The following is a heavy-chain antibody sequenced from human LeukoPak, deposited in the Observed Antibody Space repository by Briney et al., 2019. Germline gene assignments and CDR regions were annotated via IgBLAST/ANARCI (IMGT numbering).Heavy chain of an antibody. CDR2: IYYSGSA. D-gene: IGHD3-10*01. V-gene: IGHV4-30-4*01. CDR1: GGSISSGDYY. CDR3: ARDANYYGSGRVAGAFDY. J-gene: IGHJ4*02. Sequence: SETLSLTCTVSGGSISSGDYYWSWIRQPPGKGLEWIGYIYYSGSAYYNPSLKSRVTISVDTSKNQFSLKLSSVTAADTAVYYCARDANYYGSGRVAGAFDYWGQGTLVTVSS.